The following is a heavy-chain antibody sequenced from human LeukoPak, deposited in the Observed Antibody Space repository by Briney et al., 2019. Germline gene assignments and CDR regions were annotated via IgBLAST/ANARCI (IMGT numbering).Heavy chain of an antibody. CDR3: ARPIRELPTGGLFDY. CDR1: GFTFDDDG. CDR2: INWNGGST. Sequence: PGGSLRLSCAASGFTFDDDGMSWVRQAPGKGLEWVSGINWNGGSTGYADSVKGRFTISRDNAKNSLYLQMNSLRAEDTALYYCARPIRELPTGGLFDYWGQGTLVTVSS. J-gene: IGHJ4*02. D-gene: IGHD1-26*01. V-gene: IGHV3-20*04.